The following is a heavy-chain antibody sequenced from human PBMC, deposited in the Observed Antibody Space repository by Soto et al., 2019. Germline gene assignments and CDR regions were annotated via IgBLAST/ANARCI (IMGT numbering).Heavy chain of an antibody. J-gene: IGHJ4*02. CDR3: ARDVGYHYDGSPSGQFDF. D-gene: IGHD3-22*01. Sequence: SETLSLTYVVSVNSISTTNWWSCVRRSPGKGLEWIGEIYHSGSTNYNPSLKSRVTISVDKSKNQFSLKLSSVTAADTAVYYCARDVGYHYDGSPSGQFDFWGQGTLVTVSS. V-gene: IGHV4-4*02. CDR2: IYHSGST. CDR1: VNSISTTNW.